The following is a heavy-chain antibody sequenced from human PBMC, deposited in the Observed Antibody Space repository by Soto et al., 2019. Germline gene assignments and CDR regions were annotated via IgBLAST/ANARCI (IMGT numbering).Heavy chain of an antibody. V-gene: IGHV1-69*12. D-gene: IGHD3-3*01. Sequence: QVQLVQSGAEVKKAGSSVKVSCKASGGTFRRYAVSWVRQAPGQGLEWMGGIIPVFGTANYAQKFQGRVTISADESTSIAYMELSSLRSEDTAVYYCARGVVENYYYYCYGMDVWGQGTTVTVSS. CDR3: ARGVVENYYYYCYGMDV. CDR1: GGTFRRYA. CDR2: IIPVFGTA. J-gene: IGHJ6*02.